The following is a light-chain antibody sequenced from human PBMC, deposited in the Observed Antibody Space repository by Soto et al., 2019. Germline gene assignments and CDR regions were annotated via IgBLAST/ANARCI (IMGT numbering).Light chain of an antibody. Sequence: EIVMTQSPATLSVSPGERATLSCRASQSVSSNLAWYQQKPGQAPRLLIFGASTRATGIPARFSGSGSATGFTLTISSLQSEDFAVYYCQQYNDWPGTFGQGTKVEIK. CDR2: GAS. CDR3: QQYNDWPGT. CDR1: QSVSSN. J-gene: IGKJ1*01. V-gene: IGKV3-15*01.